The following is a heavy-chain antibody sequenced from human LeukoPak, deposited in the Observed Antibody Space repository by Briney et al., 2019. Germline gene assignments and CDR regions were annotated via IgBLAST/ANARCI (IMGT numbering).Heavy chain of an antibody. J-gene: IGHJ4*02. Sequence: SETLSLTCTVSGGSISSGGYYWSWIRQHPGKGLEWIGYIYYSGSTYYNPSPKSRVTISVDTSKNQFSLKLSSVTAADTAVYYCARAQRAQLWSYFDYWGQGTLVTVSS. CDR3: ARAQRAQLWSYFDY. CDR2: IYYSGST. CDR1: GGSISSGGYY. V-gene: IGHV4-31*03. D-gene: IGHD5-18*01.